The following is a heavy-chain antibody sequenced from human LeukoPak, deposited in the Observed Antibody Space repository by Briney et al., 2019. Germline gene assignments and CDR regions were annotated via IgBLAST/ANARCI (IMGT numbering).Heavy chain of an antibody. Sequence: GGSLRLSCAASGFTFNSYSMCWVRQAPGKGLEWLSYITSSSNTIYYADSVKGRLTISRDNAQNSLYLQMNSLRAEDTAVYYCARVSITGYYYYMDVWGKGTSVTVSS. CDR1: GFTFNSYS. CDR3: ARVSITGYYYYMDV. J-gene: IGHJ6*03. CDR2: ITSSSNTI. D-gene: IGHD5-24*01. V-gene: IGHV3-48*01.